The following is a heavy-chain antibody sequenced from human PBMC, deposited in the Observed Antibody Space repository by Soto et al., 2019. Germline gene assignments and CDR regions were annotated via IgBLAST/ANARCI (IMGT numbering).Heavy chain of an antibody. D-gene: IGHD4-4*01. V-gene: IGHV1-69*02. Sequence: ASVKVSCKASGGTFSSYTISWVRQAPGQGLEWMGRIIPILGIANYAQKFQGRVTITADKSTSTAYMELSSLRSEDTAVYYCARQMTTVTTYYYYGMDVWGQGTTVTVSS. CDR2: IIPILGIA. CDR3: ARQMTTVTTYYYYGMDV. CDR1: GGTFSSYT. J-gene: IGHJ6*02.